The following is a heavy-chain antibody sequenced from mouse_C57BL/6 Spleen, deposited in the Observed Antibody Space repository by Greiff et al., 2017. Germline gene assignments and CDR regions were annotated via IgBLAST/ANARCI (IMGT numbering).Heavy chain of an antibody. Sequence: VHLQPPGTELVKPGASVNLSCKASGYTFTSYWMHWVKQSPGQRLEWIGNINPSNCGTNYNEKFKSKATLTVDKSSSPAYMQLSSLRSEDSAVYYCARGGTTWYFDVWGTGTTVTVSS. CDR1: GYTFTSYW. CDR2: INPSNCGT. V-gene: IGHV1-53*01. CDR3: ARGGTTWYFDV. J-gene: IGHJ1*03. D-gene: IGHD2-12*01.